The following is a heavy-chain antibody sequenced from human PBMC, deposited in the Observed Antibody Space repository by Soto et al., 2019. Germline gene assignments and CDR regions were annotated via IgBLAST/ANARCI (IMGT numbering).Heavy chain of an antibody. V-gene: IGHV3-49*03. CDR3: TRGPLGDPIWGSYWFDP. CDR1: GFTFGDYG. D-gene: IGHD3-16*01. Sequence: EVQLVESGGDLVQPGRSLRLSCTASGFTFGDYGLSWFRQAPGKGLEWVGFIRYKANGGTTEYAVSVKGRVTISRDDSRSIAYLQMKRLKAEDTAVYYCTRGPLGDPIWGSYWFDPWGQGILVTVSS. J-gene: IGHJ5*02. CDR2: IRYKANGGTT.